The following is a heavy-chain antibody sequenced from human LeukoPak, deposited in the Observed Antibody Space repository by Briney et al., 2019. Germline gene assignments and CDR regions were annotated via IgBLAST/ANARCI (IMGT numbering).Heavy chain of an antibody. CDR2: IYYSGST. Sequence: SETLSLTCTFSGGFLSSYYWGGLRQSPAKGLEWIGYIYYSGSTNYNPSLKSRVTISLDTSKNQFSLKLSSVTAADTAVYYSTRESYFDYWGQGTLVTVSS. CDR1: GGFLSSYY. CDR3: TRESYFDY. J-gene: IGHJ4*02. V-gene: IGHV4-59*01.